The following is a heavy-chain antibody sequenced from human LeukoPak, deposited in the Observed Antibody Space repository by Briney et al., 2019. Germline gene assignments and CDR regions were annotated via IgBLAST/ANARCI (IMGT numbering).Heavy chain of an antibody. CDR2: IYEFGSVT. Sequence: GGSLRLSCAASGFTFSSYWMHWVRQAPGKGLEWVSGIYEFGSVTNNADSVQGRFSISRDNAKNALYLQMNSLRAEDTAVYYCVRDMFGCRDYWGQATLVTVSS. J-gene: IGHJ4*02. D-gene: IGHD3-10*02. V-gene: IGHV3-74*01. CDR3: VRDMFGCRDY. CDR1: GFTFSSYW.